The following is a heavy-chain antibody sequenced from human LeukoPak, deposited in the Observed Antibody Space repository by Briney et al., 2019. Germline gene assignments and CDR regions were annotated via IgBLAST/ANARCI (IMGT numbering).Heavy chain of an antibody. J-gene: IGHJ4*02. Sequence: ASVKVSCKASGFTLSDHYMYWVRQAPGQGLEWVGWLSPNNGAAKSAQKFQGRVTMTRDTSINTVYMELSRLRSDDTAVYYCARDGPAQMVDLDYWGQGTLVTVSS. CDR2: LSPNNGAA. CDR3: ARDGPAQMVDLDY. V-gene: IGHV1-2*02. CDR1: GFTLSDHY. D-gene: IGHD2-8*01.